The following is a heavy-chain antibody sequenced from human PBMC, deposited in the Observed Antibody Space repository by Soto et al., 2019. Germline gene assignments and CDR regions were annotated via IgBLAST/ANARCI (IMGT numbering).Heavy chain of an antibody. Sequence: EVQLLESGGRLVQPGRSLRLSCAASGFTFNNYAMGWVRQAPGKGLEWVSAITDSGDDTYYIDSVKGRFTISRDNSKSTLYLQMNSLRAEDTAIYYCAKLGSSSWSPHYYFDYWGQGTLVTVSS. V-gene: IGHV3-23*01. D-gene: IGHD2-2*01. J-gene: IGHJ4*02. CDR3: AKLGSSSWSPHYYFDY. CDR2: ITDSGDDT. CDR1: GFTFNNYA.